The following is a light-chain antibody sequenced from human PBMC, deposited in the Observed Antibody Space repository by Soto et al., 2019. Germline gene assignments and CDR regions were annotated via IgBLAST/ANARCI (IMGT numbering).Light chain of an antibody. Sequence: EIVMTQSPATLSVSPGEGATLSCRASQGIGNTLAWYQQKPGQTPRLLIYRTSIRATGVPARFSGSASGTEFTHTITSLQSEDFAFYYCQHYANLPLTFGGGTKIESK. V-gene: IGKV3-15*01. CDR3: QHYANLPLT. J-gene: IGKJ4*01. CDR2: RTS. CDR1: QGIGNT.